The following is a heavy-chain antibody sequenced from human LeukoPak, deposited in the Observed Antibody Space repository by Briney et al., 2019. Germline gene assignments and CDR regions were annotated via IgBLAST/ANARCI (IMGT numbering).Heavy chain of an antibody. CDR1: GFTFSSYS. Sequence: GGSLRLYCAASGFTFSSYSMHWLRQAPGKGLDWISYISTSRCYIYYADSIKGRFTISRDNDKKTLYQQLNSLRAEDTAVYHCARAVWTRSGYWFDYWGPGIPVTVSS. CDR3: ARAVWTRSGYWFDY. CDR2: ISTSRCYI. J-gene: IGHJ4*02. V-gene: IGHV3-21*01. D-gene: IGHD3-3*01.